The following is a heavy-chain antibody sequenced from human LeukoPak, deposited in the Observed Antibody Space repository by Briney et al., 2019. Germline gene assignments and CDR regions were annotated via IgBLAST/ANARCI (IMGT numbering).Heavy chain of an antibody. V-gene: IGHV4-61*02. CDR1: GGSISSGSYY. Sequence: SETLSLTCTVSGGSISSGSYYWTWIRQSAGKRLEWIGRVYTDGSINYNPSLKSRVTISVDTSKNQFSLKLSSVTAADTAVYYCARALDYDSSGYNWFDPWGQGTLVTVSS. D-gene: IGHD3-22*01. CDR2: VYTDGSI. J-gene: IGHJ5*02. CDR3: ARALDYDSSGYNWFDP.